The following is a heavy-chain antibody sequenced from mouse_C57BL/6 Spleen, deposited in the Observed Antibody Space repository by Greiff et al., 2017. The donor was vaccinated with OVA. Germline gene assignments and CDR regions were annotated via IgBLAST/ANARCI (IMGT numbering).Heavy chain of an antibody. J-gene: IGHJ2*01. CDR3: ARGGYYYGSFYYFDY. Sequence: VQLQESGPELVKPGASVKLSCKASGYTFTSYDINWVKQRPGQGLEWIGWIYPRDGSTKYNEKFKGKATLTVDTSSSTSYMELHSLTSEDSAVYFCARGGYYYGSFYYFDYWGKGTTLTVSS. CDR2: IYPRDGST. V-gene: IGHV1-85*01. D-gene: IGHD1-1*01. CDR1: GYTFTSYD.